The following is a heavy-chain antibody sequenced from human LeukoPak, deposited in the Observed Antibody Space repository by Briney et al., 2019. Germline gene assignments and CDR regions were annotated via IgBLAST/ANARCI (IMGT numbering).Heavy chain of an antibody. V-gene: IGHV3-7*03. Sequence: GGSLRLSCVASGFTFSGYWMSWVRQAPGKGLEWVANIKEDGSEKYYADSVKGRFTIPKANAKSSVYLQMSSLRAEDTAVYYCARDGARDGYRRNDYWGQGTLVTVSS. D-gene: IGHD5-24*01. CDR1: GFTFSGYW. CDR3: ARDGARDGYRRNDY. J-gene: IGHJ4*02. CDR2: IKEDGSEK.